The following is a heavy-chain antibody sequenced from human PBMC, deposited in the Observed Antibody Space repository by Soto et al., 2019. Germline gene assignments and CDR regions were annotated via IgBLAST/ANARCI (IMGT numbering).Heavy chain of an antibody. D-gene: IGHD6-19*01. CDR1: GYTFTDYY. CDR2: INPNSGGT. CDR3: ARDGWDDAFDI. J-gene: IGHJ3*02. V-gene: IGHV1-2*04. Sequence: ASVKVSCKASGYTFTDYYMHWVRQAPGQGLEWMGSINPNSGGTNYAQKFQGWVTMTRDTSISTAYMELSRLRSDDTAVYYCARDGWDDAFDIWGQGTMVTVSS.